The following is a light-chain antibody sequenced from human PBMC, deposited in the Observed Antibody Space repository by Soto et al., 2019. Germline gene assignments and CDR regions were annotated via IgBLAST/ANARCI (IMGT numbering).Light chain of an antibody. Sequence: VLTQSPATLSLSSGERAKLSGRASQSIYTYLAWYQQKPGQANRVIIYDIYNRATGITARFSGSGSGTDFTLTISSIEPEDFAVYYCKKRGNWPINFGNWKRLEIK. CDR1: QSIYTY. CDR2: DIY. V-gene: IGKV3-11*01. CDR3: KKRGNWPIN. J-gene: IGKJ5*01.